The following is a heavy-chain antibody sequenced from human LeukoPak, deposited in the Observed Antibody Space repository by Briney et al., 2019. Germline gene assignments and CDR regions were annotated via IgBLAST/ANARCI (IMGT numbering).Heavy chain of an antibody. D-gene: IGHD2-15*01. Sequence: GGSLRLSCAASGFTFSSYAMSWVRQAPGKGLEWVSAISGSGRSTYYADSVKGRFTTSRDNSKNTLYLQMNSLRAEDTAVYYCAKKLSVVVVAALDYWGQGTLVTVSS. J-gene: IGHJ4*02. CDR1: GFTFSSYA. CDR2: ISGSGRST. CDR3: AKKLSVVVVAALDY. V-gene: IGHV3-23*01.